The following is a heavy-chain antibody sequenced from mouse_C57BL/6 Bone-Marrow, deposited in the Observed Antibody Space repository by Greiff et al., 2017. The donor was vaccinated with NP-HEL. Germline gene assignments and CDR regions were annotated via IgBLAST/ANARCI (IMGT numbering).Heavy chain of an antibody. D-gene: IGHD1-1*01. Sequence: VQLQESGAELVRPGASVKLSCKASGYTFTDYYINWVKQRPGQGLEWIARIYPGSGNTYYNEKFKGKATLTAEKSSSTAYMQLSSLTSEDSAVYFCARRPYYGSSFFDYWGQGTTLTVSS. V-gene: IGHV1-76*01. CDR2: IYPGSGNT. J-gene: IGHJ2*01. CDR3: ARRPYYGSSFFDY. CDR1: GYTFTDYY.